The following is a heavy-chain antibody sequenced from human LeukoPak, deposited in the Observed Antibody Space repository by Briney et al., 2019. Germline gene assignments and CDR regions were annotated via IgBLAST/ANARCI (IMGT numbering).Heavy chain of an antibody. CDR3: AKDIQCAY. J-gene: IGHJ4*02. CDR2: ISGSGGRT. Sequence: TGGSLRLSCVASGFTFNSYNINWVRQAPGKGLEWVATISGSGGRTFHADPVKGRFTISRDNSKNTLYLQMNSLRADDTAVYYCAKDIQCAYWGRGTLVVVSS. V-gene: IGHV3-23*01. D-gene: IGHD2-21*01. CDR1: GFTFNSYN.